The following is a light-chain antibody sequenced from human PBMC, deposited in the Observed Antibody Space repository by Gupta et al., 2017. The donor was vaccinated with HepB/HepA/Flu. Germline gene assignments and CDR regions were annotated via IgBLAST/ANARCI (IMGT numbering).Light chain of an antibody. CDR2: DDS. CDR3: QVWDSSSDHYV. Sequence: SSVLTPPPSVSVAPGKTARITWGGNNIGSKSEHRYQQKPGQAPVLVVYDDSDRPSGIPERFSGSNSGNTATLTISRVEAGDEADYYCQVWDSSSDHYVFGTGTKVTVL. V-gene: IGLV3-21*03. CDR1: NIGSKS. J-gene: IGLJ1*01.